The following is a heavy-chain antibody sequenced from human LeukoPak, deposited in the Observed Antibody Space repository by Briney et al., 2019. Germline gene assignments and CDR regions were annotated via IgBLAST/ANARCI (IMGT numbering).Heavy chain of an antibody. V-gene: IGHV4-31*11. D-gene: IGHD5-18*01. CDR3: ARTDTARGEYYFDY. CDR1: GGSFSGYF. CDR2: IYYSGST. Sequence: PSETLSLTCAVYGGSFSGYFWTWIRQHPGKGLEWIGYIYYSGSTYYNPSLKSRVTISVDTSKNQFSLKLSSVTAADTAVYYCARTDTARGEYYFDYWGQGTLVTVSS. J-gene: IGHJ4*02.